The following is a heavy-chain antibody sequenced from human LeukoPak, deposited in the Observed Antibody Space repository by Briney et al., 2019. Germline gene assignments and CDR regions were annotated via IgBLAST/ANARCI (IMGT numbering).Heavy chain of an antibody. CDR2: IRYDGSNK. CDR1: GFTFSSYG. D-gene: IGHD3-9*01. V-gene: IGHV3-30*02. CDR3: AKGHDYEISTGFAHYFDN. J-gene: IGHJ4*02. Sequence: PGGSLRLPCAASGFTFSSYGMHWVRQAPGKGLEWVAFIRYDGSNKYYADSVKGRFTISRDNSKNTLYLQMNSLRAEDTAVYYCAKGHDYEISTGFAHYFDNWGQGTLVTVSS.